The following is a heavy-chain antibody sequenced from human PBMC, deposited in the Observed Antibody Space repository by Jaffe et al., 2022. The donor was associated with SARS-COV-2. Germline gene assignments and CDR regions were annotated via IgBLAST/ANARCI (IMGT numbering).Heavy chain of an antibody. D-gene: IGHD2-2*01. CDR3: ARSDYCSSTTTCFYYY. J-gene: IGHJ4*02. Sequence: QVQLQESGPGLVKPSETLSLSCTVSGGSISGYYWAWIRQPPGKGLEWIGNIYYSGSTNYNPSLKSRVTISVDTSKSQFSLNLSSVTAADTAVYYCARSDYCSSTTTCFYYYWGQGTLVTVSS. V-gene: IGHV4-59*01. CDR1: GGSISGYY. CDR2: IYYSGST.